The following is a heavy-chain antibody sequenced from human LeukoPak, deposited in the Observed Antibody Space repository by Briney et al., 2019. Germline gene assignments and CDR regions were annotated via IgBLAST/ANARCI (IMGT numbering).Heavy chain of an antibody. D-gene: IGHD3-10*01. CDR1: GGSISSYY. Sequence: SETLSLTCTVSGGSISSYYWSWIRQPQGKGLEWIGYIYYSGSTNYNPSLKSRVTISVDTSKNQFSLKLSSVTAADTAVYYCARSITMVRGVARWFDPWGQGTLVTVSS. CDR2: IYYSGST. CDR3: ARSITMVRGVARWFDP. J-gene: IGHJ5*02. V-gene: IGHV4-59*01.